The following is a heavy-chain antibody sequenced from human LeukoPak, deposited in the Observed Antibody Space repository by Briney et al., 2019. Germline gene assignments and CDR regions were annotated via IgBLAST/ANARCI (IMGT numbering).Heavy chain of an antibody. J-gene: IGHJ5*02. CDR2: INHSGST. CDR1: GGSFSGYY. Sequence: SETLSLTCAVYGGSFSGYYWGWIRQPPGKGLEWIGEINHSGSTNYNPSLKSRVTISVDTSKNQFSLKLSSVTAADTAVYYCARKQYYYDSSGYYRNYNWFDPWGQGTLVTVSS. V-gene: IGHV4-34*01. D-gene: IGHD3-22*01. CDR3: ARKQYYYDSSGYYRNYNWFDP.